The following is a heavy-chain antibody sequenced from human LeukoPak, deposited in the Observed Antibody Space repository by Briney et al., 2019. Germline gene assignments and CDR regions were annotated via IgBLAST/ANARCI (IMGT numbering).Heavy chain of an antibody. CDR1: GFTFSSYA. V-gene: IGHV3-30*04. D-gene: IGHD3-10*01. CDR3: ATVEVRGVIH. Sequence: PGRSLRLSCAASGFTFSSYAMHWVRQAPGKGLEWVAVISYDGSNKYYADSVKGRFTISRDNSKNTLYLQMNSLRAEDTAAYYCATVEVRGVIHWGQGTLVTVSP. CDR2: ISYDGSNK. J-gene: IGHJ4*02.